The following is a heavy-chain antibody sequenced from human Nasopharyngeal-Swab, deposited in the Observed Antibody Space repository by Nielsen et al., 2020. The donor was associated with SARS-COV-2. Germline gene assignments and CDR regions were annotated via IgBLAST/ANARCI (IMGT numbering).Heavy chain of an antibody. D-gene: IGHD6-13*01. V-gene: IGHV1-46*01. J-gene: IGHJ4*02. CDR1: GYTFTSYY. Sequence: ASVKVSCKASGYTFTSYYMHWVRQAPGQGLEWMGIINPSGGSTSYAQKFQGRVTMTTDTSTSTAYMELRSLRSDDTAVYYCARGAAAGTLNFDYWGQGTLVTVSS. CDR3: ARGAAAGTLNFDY. CDR2: INPSGGST.